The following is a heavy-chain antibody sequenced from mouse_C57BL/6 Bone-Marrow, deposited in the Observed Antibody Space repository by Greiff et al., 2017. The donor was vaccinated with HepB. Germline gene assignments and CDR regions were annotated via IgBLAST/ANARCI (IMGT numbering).Heavy chain of an antibody. CDR3: ARSYYYGSSLWYFDV. V-gene: IGHV3-6*01. D-gene: IGHD1-1*01. Sequence: EVQVVESGPGLVKPSQSLSLTCSVTGYSITSGYYWNWLRQFPGNKLEWMGYISYDGSNNYNPSLKNRISITRDTSKNQFFLKLNSVTTEDTATYYCARSYYYGSSLWYFDVWGTGTTVTVSS. J-gene: IGHJ1*03. CDR2: ISYDGSN. CDR1: GYSITSGYY.